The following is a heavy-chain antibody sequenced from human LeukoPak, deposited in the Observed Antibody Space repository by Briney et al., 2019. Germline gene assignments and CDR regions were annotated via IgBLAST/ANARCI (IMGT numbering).Heavy chain of an antibody. D-gene: IGHD3-10*01. Sequence: SGPALVKPTQTLTLTCTFSGFSLSTSGMCVSWIRQPPGKALEWLALIDWDDDKYYSTSLKTRLTISKDTSKNQVVLTMTNMDPVDIATYYCARINGGSRGEYYFDYWGQGTLVTVSS. CDR3: ARINGGSRGEYYFDY. CDR2: IDWDDDK. J-gene: IGHJ4*02. V-gene: IGHV2-70*01. CDR1: GFSLSTSGMC.